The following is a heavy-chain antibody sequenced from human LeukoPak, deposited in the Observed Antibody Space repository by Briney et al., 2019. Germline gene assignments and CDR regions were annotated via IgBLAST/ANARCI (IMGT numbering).Heavy chain of an antibody. CDR2: ISYDGSNK. V-gene: IGHV3-30*03. Sequence: GRSLRLYCAASGSTFSSYGMHWVRQAPGKGLEWVAVISYDGSNKYYADSVKGRFTISRDNSKNTLYLQMNSLRAEDTAVYYCASEDYSSSWYGSYYYGMDVWGKGTTVTVSS. CDR1: GSTFSSYG. D-gene: IGHD6-13*01. J-gene: IGHJ6*04. CDR3: ASEDYSSSWYGSYYYGMDV.